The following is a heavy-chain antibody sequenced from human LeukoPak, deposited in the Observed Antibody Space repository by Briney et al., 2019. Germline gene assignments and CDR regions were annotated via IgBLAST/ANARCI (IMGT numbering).Heavy chain of an antibody. CDR2: IIPIFDTA. J-gene: IGHJ4*02. CDR3: ARGLIQLWISDY. Sequence: SVKVSCKASGGTFSGYAVTWVRQAPGQGLEWMGGIIPIFDTANYAQKFQGRVTISTDESTSTAYMERSSLRAEDTAVYYCARGLIQLWISDYWGQGTLVTVSS. V-gene: IGHV1-69*05. CDR1: GGTFSGYA. D-gene: IGHD5-18*01.